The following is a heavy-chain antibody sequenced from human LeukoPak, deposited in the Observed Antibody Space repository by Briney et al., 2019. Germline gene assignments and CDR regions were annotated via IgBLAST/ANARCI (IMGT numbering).Heavy chain of an antibody. D-gene: IGHD2-2*01. Sequence: ASVKVSCKASGYTFTIYDINWVRHATGQGLEWMGWMDPNSGNTGYAQKFQGRVTITRNTSISTAYMELSSLRSEDTAVYYCARGYCTSTSCHFDYWGQGTLVTVSS. CDR1: GYTFTIYD. V-gene: IGHV1-8*03. CDR3: ARGYCTSTSCHFDY. CDR2: MDPNSGNT. J-gene: IGHJ4*02.